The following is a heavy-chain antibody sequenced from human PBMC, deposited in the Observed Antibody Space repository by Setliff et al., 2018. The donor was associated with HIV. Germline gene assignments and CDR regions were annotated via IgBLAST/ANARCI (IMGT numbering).Heavy chain of an antibody. CDR1: GFSFSNYG. D-gene: IGHD1-26*01. CDR2: ISSSGGST. Sequence: HPGGSLRLSCVASGFSFSNYGMSWVRQAPGKGLEWVSGISSSGGSTYHADSAKGRFTISRDNSKNTLYLQMNSLRAEDTAVYYCVKGVPGVGGTPDGFWGQGTLVTVSS. CDR3: VKGVPGVGGTPDGF. J-gene: IGHJ4*02. V-gene: IGHV3-23*01.